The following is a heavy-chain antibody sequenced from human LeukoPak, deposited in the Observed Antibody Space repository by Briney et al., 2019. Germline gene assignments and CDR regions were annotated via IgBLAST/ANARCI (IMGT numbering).Heavy chain of an antibody. Sequence: GGSLRLSCTVSGFTVSSNSMSWVRQAPGKGLEWVSFIYSDNTHYSDSVKGRFTISRDNSKNTLYLQMNSLRAEDTAVYYCAKDFRYGSGSLEGIDYWGQGTLVTVSS. CDR1: GFTVSSNS. CDR3: AKDFRYGSGSLEGIDY. J-gene: IGHJ4*02. CDR2: IYSDNT. D-gene: IGHD3-10*01. V-gene: IGHV3-53*01.